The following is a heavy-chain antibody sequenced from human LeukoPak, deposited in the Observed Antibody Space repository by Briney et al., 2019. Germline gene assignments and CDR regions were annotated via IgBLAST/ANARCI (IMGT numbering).Heavy chain of an antibody. Sequence: GASVKVSCKTTGGRFKSYGFGWVRQAPGQGLEWMGGIIPVFDRPTYAQKLEGRVTITADKSTNTTYMEISSLTSDDTAVYYCARDAQWELRAFDVWGQGTMVIVSS. J-gene: IGHJ3*01. CDR3: ARDAQWELRAFDV. V-gene: IGHV1-69*06. CDR1: GGRFKSYG. D-gene: IGHD1-26*01. CDR2: IIPVFDRP.